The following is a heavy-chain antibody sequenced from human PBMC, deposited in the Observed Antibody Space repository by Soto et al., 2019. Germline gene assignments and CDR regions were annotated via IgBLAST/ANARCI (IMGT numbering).Heavy chain of an antibody. V-gene: IGHV3-30-3*01. CDR1: GFTFSSYT. CDR3: ATAKSSSWHNFDC. Sequence: QVQLVESGGGVVQPGRSLRLSCAASGFTFSSYTMHWVRQAPVKGLEWVTVISYDGSNHYYADSVKGRFTISRDNSKNTLYLQMTSLRAEDTAVYYCATAKSSSWHNFDCWGQGTLVTVSS. CDR2: ISYDGSNH. J-gene: IGHJ4*02. D-gene: IGHD6-13*01.